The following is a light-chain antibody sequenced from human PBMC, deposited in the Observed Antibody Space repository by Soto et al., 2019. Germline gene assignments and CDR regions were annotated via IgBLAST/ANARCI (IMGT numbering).Light chain of an antibody. J-gene: IGLJ2*01. CDR1: SSDVGGYNY. CDR3: SSYTGGSTYVV. CDR2: DVS. V-gene: IGLV2-14*01. Sequence: QSVLTQPASVSGSPGQSITISCTGTSSDVGGYNYVSWYQQHPGKAPKLMIYDVSNRPSGVSNRFSGSKSANTASLTISGLQAEDEADYYCSSYTGGSTYVVFGGGTKLTVL.